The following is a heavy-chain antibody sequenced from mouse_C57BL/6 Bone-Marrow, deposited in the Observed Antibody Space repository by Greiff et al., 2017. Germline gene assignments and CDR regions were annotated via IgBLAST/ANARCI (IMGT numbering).Heavy chain of an antibody. CDR3: ARSRGGYDVFYYAMDY. J-gene: IGHJ4*01. Sequence: QVQLKESGAELARPGASVKLSCKASGYTFTSYGISWVKQRPGQGLEWIGEIYPRSGNTYYNEKFKGKATLTADKSSSTAYMELRSLTSEDSAVYFCARSRGGYDVFYYAMDYWGQGTSVTVSS. V-gene: IGHV1-81*01. CDR1: GYTFTSYG. CDR2: IYPRSGNT. D-gene: IGHD2-3*01.